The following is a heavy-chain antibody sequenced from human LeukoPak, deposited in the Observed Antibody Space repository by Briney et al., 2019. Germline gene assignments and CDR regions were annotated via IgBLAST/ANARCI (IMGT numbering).Heavy chain of an antibody. CDR2: IFDGKTI. D-gene: IGHD4-23*01. J-gene: IGHJ4*02. CDR3: ASGAWAARLNS. V-gene: IGHV4-34*12. Sequence: PSDTLSLTCAVYGESLNYYYWSWIRQSPGKGLEWIGDIFDGKTINYNPSLKSRVTISAATSSQQFSLNLKSVTAADTAVYFCASGAWAARLNSWAQGALVIVSS. CDR1: GESLNYYY.